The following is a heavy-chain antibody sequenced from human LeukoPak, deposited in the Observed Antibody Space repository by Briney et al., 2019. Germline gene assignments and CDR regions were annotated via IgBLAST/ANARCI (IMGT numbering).Heavy chain of an antibody. J-gene: IGHJ6*03. CDR2: INPQSGGT. Sequence: ASVKVSCKASGYTFTGYYIQWVRQAPGQGLEWMGWINPQSGGTNYAQKFQGRVTMTRDTSISTAYMELSRLRSDDTAVYYCARGVVAATFYYYMDVWGKGTTVTVSS. CDR1: GYTFTGYY. D-gene: IGHD2-15*01. V-gene: IGHV1-2*02. CDR3: ARGVVAATFYYYMDV.